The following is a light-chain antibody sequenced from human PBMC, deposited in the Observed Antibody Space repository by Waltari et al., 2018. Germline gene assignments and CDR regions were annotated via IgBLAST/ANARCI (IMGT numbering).Light chain of an antibody. CDR2: WAA. J-gene: IGKJ4*01. V-gene: IGKV4-1*01. CDR3: QQYYNAPLT. Sequence: DIVMTQSPDSLAVSLGERATLNCKSSQSILYRSSNRNALAWYQQKPGQPPKLLFFWAATRESGAPDRFSVIGSGTDFTLTISSLQAEDVAVYYCQQYYNAPLTFGGGTKVEIK. CDR1: QSILYRSSNRNA.